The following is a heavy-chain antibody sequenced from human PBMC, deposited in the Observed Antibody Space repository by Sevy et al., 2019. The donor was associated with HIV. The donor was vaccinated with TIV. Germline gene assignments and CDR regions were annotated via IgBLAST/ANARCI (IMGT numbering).Heavy chain of an antibody. J-gene: IGHJ3*02. D-gene: IGHD3-16*01. V-gene: IGHV4-59*11. Sequence: SETLSLTCTVSVGSISRHYWSWLRQPPGKGLEWIGSSYYNGKTNYNPSLKSRLTVFVDTSKNQFSLKLKSVTAADTAVYYCARVGGLGESPLEAFDIWGQGTLVTVSS. CDR3: ARVGGLGESPLEAFDI. CDR1: VGSISRHY. CDR2: SYYNGKT.